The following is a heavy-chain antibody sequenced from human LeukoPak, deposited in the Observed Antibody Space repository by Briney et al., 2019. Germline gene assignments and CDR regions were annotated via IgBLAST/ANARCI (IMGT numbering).Heavy chain of an antibody. J-gene: IGHJ4*02. D-gene: IGHD3-3*01. CDR3: ASFGVVTQGS. V-gene: IGHV4-59*01. CDR2: IYYSGST. CDR1: GGSISSYY. Sequence: PSETLSLTCTVSGGSISSYYWSWIRQPPGKGLEWIGYIYYSGSTNYNPSLKSRVTISVDTSKNQFSLKLSSVTAADTAVYYCASFGVVTQGSWGQGTLVTVSS.